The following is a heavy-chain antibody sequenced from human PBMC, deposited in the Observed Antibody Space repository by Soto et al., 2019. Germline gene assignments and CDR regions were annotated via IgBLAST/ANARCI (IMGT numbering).Heavy chain of an antibody. D-gene: IGHD3-10*01. V-gene: IGHV4-59*01. CDR2: IYYSGRT. CDR1: GGSISSYY. CDR3: ARESPMVRGGLNWFDP. J-gene: IGHJ5*02. Sequence: QVQLQESGPGLVKPSETLSLTCTVSGGSISSYYWSWIRQPPGKGLEWIGYIYYSGRTNYNPSLTSRVAISVDTSKIHSSLKLSSVTAADSAVYYCARESPMVRGGLNWFDPWGQGTLVTVSS.